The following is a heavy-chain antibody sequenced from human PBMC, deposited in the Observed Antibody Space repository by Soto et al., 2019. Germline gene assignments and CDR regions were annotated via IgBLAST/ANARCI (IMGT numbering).Heavy chain of an antibody. D-gene: IGHD3-22*01. V-gene: IGHV3-23*01. J-gene: IGHJ4*01. Sequence: GGSLRLSCAASGFIFSSYAMNWVRHTPGKGLEWIAGISGSGISTYYADSVKGRFTISRDNSKKMLYLQMSSLRAEDSAEYFRAKARSGNYLYYFDYWGHGTLVTVSS. CDR1: GFIFSSYA. CDR2: ISGSGIST. CDR3: AKARSGNYLYYFDY.